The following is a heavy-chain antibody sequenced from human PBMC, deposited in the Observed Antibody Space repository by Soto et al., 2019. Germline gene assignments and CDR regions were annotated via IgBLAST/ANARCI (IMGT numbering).Heavy chain of an antibody. CDR1: GFTFSSYA. Sequence: GSLRLSCAASGFTFSSYAMSWVRQAPGKGLEWVSAISGSGGSTYYADSVKGRFTISRDNSKNTLYLQMNSLRAEDTAVYYCAKDSSYSNEYYYYGMDVWGQGTTVTVSS. J-gene: IGHJ6*02. CDR2: ISGSGGST. D-gene: IGHD6-13*01. V-gene: IGHV3-23*01. CDR3: AKDSSYSNEYYYYGMDV.